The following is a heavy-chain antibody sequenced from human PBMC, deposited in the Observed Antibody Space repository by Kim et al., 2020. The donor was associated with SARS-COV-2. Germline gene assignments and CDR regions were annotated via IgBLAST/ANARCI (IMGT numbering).Heavy chain of an antibody. CDR2: ISGDGGST. J-gene: IGHJ4*02. CDR3: AKDLYAYYYGSGSYN. CDR1: GFTFDDYA. V-gene: IGHV3-43*02. D-gene: IGHD3-10*01. Sequence: GGSLRLSCAASGFTFDDYAMHWGRQAPGKGLEWVSLISGDGGSTYYADSVKGRFTISRDNSKNSLYLQMNSLRTDDTALYYCAKDLYAYYYGSGSYNWGQGTLGTVSS.